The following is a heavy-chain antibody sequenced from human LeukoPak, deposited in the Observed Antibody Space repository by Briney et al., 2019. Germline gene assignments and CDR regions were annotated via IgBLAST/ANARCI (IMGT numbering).Heavy chain of an antibody. J-gene: IGHJ3*02. Sequence: GGSLRLSCAASGFTFSSYEMNWVRQAPGKGLEWVSYISSSGSTIYYADSVKGRFTISRGNAKNSLYLQMNSLRAEDTAVYYCARVGGGRYFDWLFLGNAFDIWGQGTMVTVSS. CDR1: GFTFSSYE. CDR3: ARVGGGRYFDWLFLGNAFDI. D-gene: IGHD3-9*01. V-gene: IGHV3-48*03. CDR2: ISSSGSTI.